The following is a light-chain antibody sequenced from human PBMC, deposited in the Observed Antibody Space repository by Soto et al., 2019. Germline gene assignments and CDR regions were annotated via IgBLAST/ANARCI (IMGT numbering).Light chain of an antibody. V-gene: IGKV3-20*01. CDR1: QSVSNNY. J-gene: IGKJ1*01. Sequence: EIVLTQSPGTLSLSPGERATLSCRASQSVSNNYLAWYQQKPGQASRLLIYGASNRATGIPDRLSGSGSGTDFTLTISRLEPEDCAVYYCQQYGSSGTFGQGTKV. CDR2: GAS. CDR3: QQYGSSGT.